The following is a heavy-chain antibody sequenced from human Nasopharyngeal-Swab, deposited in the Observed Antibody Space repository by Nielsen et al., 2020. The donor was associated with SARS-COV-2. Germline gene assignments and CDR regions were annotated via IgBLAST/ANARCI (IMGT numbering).Heavy chain of an antibody. Sequence: GESLKISCAASGFTFSSYGMHWVRQAPGKGLEWVAVIWYDGSNKYYADSVKGRLTISRDNSKNTLYLQMNSLRAEDTAVYYCARDQLGGGPCFDYWGQGTLVTVSS. CDR1: GFTFSSYG. CDR2: IWYDGSNK. V-gene: IGHV3-33*01. CDR3: ARDQLGGGPCFDY. J-gene: IGHJ4*02. D-gene: IGHD6-13*01.